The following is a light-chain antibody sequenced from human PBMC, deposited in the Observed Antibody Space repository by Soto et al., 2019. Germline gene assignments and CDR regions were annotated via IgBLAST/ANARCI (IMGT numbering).Light chain of an antibody. CDR2: DAS. V-gene: IGKV3-11*01. CDR1: QSVSSY. Sequence: EIGLTQSPATLSLSPGERATLSCRASQSVSSYLAWYQQKPGQAPRLLIYDASNRATGIPARFSGSGSGTDFTLTISSLEPEDFAVYYCQQRSSWLTFGQGTRLEIK. CDR3: QQRSSWLT. J-gene: IGKJ5*01.